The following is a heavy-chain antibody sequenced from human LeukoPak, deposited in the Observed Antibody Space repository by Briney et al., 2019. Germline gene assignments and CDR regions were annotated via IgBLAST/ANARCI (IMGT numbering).Heavy chain of an antibody. Sequence: GGSLRLSCAASGFTVSNNYMSWVRQAPGKGLEWVSAISGSGGSTYYADSVKGRFTISRDNSKNTLYLQMNSLRAEDTAVYYCAKEGKGATDFDYWGQGTLVTVSS. D-gene: IGHD1-26*01. CDR1: GFTVSNNY. CDR3: AKEGKGATDFDY. V-gene: IGHV3-23*01. J-gene: IGHJ4*02. CDR2: ISGSGGST.